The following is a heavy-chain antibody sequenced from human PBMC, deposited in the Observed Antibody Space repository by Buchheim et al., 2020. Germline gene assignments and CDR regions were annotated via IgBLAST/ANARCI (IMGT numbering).Heavy chain of an antibody. CDR1: GFTFSSYA. CDR3: ARDGYSSSTGFDY. CDR2: ISYDGSNK. V-gene: IGHV3-30-3*01. J-gene: IGHJ4*02. Sequence: QVQLVESGGGVVQPGRSLRLSCAASGFTFSSYAMHWVRQAPGKGLEWVAVISYDGSNKYYADSVKGRFTISRDNSKNTLYLQMNSLRAEDTAVYYCARDGYSSSTGFDYWGQGTL. D-gene: IGHD6-6*01.